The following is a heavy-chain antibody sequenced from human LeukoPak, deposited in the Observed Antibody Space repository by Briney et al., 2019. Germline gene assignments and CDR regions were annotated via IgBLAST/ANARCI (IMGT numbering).Heavy chain of an antibody. Sequence: GGSLRLSCAASGFTFSSYAMSWVRQAPGKGLEWVSVISGSGGSTSYADSVKGRFTISRDNSMNTLYLQMNSLRAEDTAVYYCARDVGTDNWFDYWGQGTLVTVSS. CDR3: ARDVGTDNWFDY. J-gene: IGHJ4*02. V-gene: IGHV3-23*01. CDR1: GFTFSSYA. CDR2: ISGSGGST. D-gene: IGHD1-1*01.